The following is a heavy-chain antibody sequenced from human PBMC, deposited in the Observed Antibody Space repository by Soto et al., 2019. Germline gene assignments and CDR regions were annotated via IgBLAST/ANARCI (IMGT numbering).Heavy chain of an antibody. V-gene: IGHV4-39*01. CDR1: GGSISSSSYY. D-gene: IGHD2-15*01. Sequence: SETLSLTCTVSGGSISSSSYYWGWIRQPPGKGLEWIGSIYYSGSTYYNPSLKSRVTISVDTSKNQFSLKLSSVTAADTAVYYCARHTPEISIQDHWGRGALNTGSA. CDR3: ARHTPEISIQDH. J-gene: IGHJ4*02. CDR2: IYYSGST.